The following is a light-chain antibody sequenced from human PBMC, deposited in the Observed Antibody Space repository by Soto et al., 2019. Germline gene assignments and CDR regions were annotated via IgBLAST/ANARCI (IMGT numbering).Light chain of an antibody. CDR2: DTF. J-gene: IGKJ4*01. CDR1: QYISSW. CDR3: QQYNNYSPLT. V-gene: IGKV1-5*01. Sequence: DIQMIQSPSSLSASIGDRVTITCRASQYISSWLAWYQQKPGKAPRLLVFDTFSLESGGPSRFSGSRSGTEFTLTISSLQPDDYATYYCQQYNNYSPLTFGGGTKVDIK.